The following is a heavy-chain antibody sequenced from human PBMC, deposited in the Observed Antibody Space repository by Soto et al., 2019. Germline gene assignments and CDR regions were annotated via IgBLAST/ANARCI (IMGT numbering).Heavy chain of an antibody. D-gene: IGHD3-22*01. CDR2: IYYSGGT. V-gene: IGHV4-61*01. CDR3: ALSAKWLDNWFDP. J-gene: IGHJ5*02. CDR1: GGSVSSGSYY. Sequence: PSETLSLTCTVSGGSVSSGSYYWSWIRQPPGKGLEWIGYIYYSGGTNYNPSLKSRVTISVDTSKNQFSLKLSSVTAADTAVYYCALSAKWLDNWFDPWGQGTLVTVSS.